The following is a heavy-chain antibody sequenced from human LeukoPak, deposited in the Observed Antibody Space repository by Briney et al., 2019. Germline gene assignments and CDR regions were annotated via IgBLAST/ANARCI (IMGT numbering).Heavy chain of an antibody. CDR3: ARDHTSDHFFDS. Sequence: PGGSLRLSCAASGFTFSTYGMHWIRQAPGKGLDWVAFIRYDGSNKYYADSVKGRFTVSRDNAQNSFYLQMDSLRVEDTAVYYCARDHTSDHFFDSWGQGTLVTVSS. CDR2: IRYDGSNK. D-gene: IGHD2/OR15-2a*01. V-gene: IGHV3-30*02. J-gene: IGHJ4*02. CDR1: GFTFSTYG.